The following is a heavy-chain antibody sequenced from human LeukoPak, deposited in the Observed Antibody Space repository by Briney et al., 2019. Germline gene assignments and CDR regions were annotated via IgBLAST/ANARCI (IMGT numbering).Heavy chain of an antibody. V-gene: IGHV3-23*01. CDR1: GFTFSSYA. J-gene: IGHJ6*03. D-gene: IGHD2-15*01. CDR2: ISGSGVST. CDR3: AKSGDSSPAGYMDV. Sequence: PGGSLRLSCAASGFTFSSYAMSWVRQAPGKGLEWVSTISGSGVSTYYADSVKGRFTISRDNSKNTLYLQMNSLRAEDTAVYYCAKSGDSSPAGYMDVWGKGTTVTVSS.